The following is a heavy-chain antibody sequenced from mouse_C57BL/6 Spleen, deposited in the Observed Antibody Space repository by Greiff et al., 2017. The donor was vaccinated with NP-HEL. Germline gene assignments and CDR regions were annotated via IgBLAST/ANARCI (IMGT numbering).Heavy chain of an antibody. J-gene: IGHJ3*01. CDR2: IDPENGDT. CDR3: TTDDYDSAWFAY. Sequence: EVKLMESGAELVRPGASVKLSCTASGFNIKDDYMHWVKQRPEQGLEWIGWIDPENGDTEYASKFQGKATITADTSSNTAYLQLSSLTSEDTAVYYCTTDDYDSAWFAYWGQGTLVTVSA. D-gene: IGHD2-4*01. V-gene: IGHV14-4*01. CDR1: GFNIKDDY.